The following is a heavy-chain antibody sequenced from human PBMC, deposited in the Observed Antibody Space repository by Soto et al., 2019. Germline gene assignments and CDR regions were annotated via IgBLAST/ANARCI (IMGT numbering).Heavy chain of an antibody. V-gene: IGHV3-7*04. CDR2: INHGGSET. D-gene: IGHD2-21*02. J-gene: IGHJ4*02. CDR3: TRGGRDLDF. Sequence: VQVVESGGTLVQPGGSLRLSCEVSGFDFPGFWMNWVRQAPGKGLEWVANINHGGSETNFLDSVKGRFTISRDNAKITMYLKLNSLRVEDTAVYYCTRGGRDLDFWGQGTVVIVSS. CDR1: GFDFPGFW.